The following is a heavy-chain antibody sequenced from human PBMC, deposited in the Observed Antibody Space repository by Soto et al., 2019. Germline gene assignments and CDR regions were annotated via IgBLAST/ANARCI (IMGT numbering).Heavy chain of an antibody. Sequence: QVQLVQSGAEVKKPGSSVKVSCKTSGGTFNSCGLSWVRQAPGQGPEWMGQIIPIFGTAKYAQRFQGRLTICADESTSTVYMELSSLRSDDTAMYYCAREKFSNYFDPWGQGTLVTVSS. CDR3: AREKFSNYFDP. CDR2: IIPIFGTA. V-gene: IGHV1-69*01. CDR1: GGTFNSCG. D-gene: IGHD4-4*01. J-gene: IGHJ5*02.